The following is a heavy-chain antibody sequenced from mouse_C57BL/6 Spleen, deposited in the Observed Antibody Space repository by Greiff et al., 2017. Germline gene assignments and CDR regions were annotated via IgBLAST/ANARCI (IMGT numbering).Heavy chain of an antibody. V-gene: IGHV5-12*01. J-gene: IGHJ1*03. CDR1: GFTFSDYY. Sequence: EVKLMESGGGLVQPGGSLKLSCAASGFTFSDYYMYWVRQTPEKRLEWVAYISNGGGSTYYPDTVKGRFTISRDNAKNTLYLQMSRLKAEDTAMYYCARHLRGYFDVWGTGTTVTVSS. D-gene: IGHD1-1*01. CDR3: ARHLRGYFDV. CDR2: ISNGGGST.